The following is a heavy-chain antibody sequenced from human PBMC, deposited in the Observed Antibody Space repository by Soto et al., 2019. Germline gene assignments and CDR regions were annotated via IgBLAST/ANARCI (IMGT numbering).Heavy chain of an antibody. J-gene: IGHJ5*02. CDR2: SNVYNGNT. CDR3: ARGVGSGSYYHQYNWFDP. CDR1: GYTFTNYG. Sequence: QVQLVQSGGEVKKPGASVKVSCKASGYTFTNYGISWVRQAPGQGLEWMGWSNVYNGNTKYAQKVQGRVTMTTDTSTSTAHMELRSLRSDDPAVYYCARGVGSGSYYHQYNWFDPWGQGTLVTVSS. D-gene: IGHD3-10*01. V-gene: IGHV1-18*01.